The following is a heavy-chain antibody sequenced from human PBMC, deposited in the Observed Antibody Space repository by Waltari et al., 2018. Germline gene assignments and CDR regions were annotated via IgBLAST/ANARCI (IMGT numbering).Heavy chain of an antibody. J-gene: IGHJ4*02. D-gene: IGHD3-22*01. CDR3: ATLYYYDNRGFDY. Sequence: EVQLVESGGGLVKPGGSLRLSCEASGFKFSDAWMSWVRQAPGKGLEWAGRIKSKTEGGTTDYAAPVKGRFIISRDDSKNTLYLQMNSLKTEDTAVYYCATLYYYDNRGFDYWGQGTLVTVSS. CDR2: IKSKTEGGTT. V-gene: IGHV3-15*01. CDR1: GFKFSDAW.